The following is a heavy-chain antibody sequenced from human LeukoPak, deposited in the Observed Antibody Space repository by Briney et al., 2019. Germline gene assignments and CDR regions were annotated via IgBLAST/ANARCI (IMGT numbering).Heavy chain of an antibody. V-gene: IGHV4-34*01. CDR2: INHSGST. CDR1: GGSFSGYY. CDR3: ARDKIDIVVVPAANGYYYYYGMDV. D-gene: IGHD2-2*01. Sequence: SETLSLTCAVYGGSFSGYYWSWIRQPPGKGLEWIGEINHSGSTNYNPSRKSRVTISVDTSKNQFSLKLSSVTAADTAVYYCARDKIDIVVVPAANGYYYYYGMDVWGQGTTVTVSS. J-gene: IGHJ6*02.